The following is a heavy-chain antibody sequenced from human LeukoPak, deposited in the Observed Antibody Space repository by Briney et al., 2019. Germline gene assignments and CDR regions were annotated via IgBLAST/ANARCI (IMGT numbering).Heavy chain of an antibody. Sequence: GGSLRLSCAASGFTFTTYTIHWVRQAPGQGLEYVSAVVGNGGTTYYANSVKGRFTISRDNSKNTVYLEMGSLRAEDTAVYYCARERAFYYFDYWGQGALVTVSS. CDR2: VVGNGGTT. J-gene: IGHJ4*02. V-gene: IGHV3-64*01. CDR3: ARERAFYYFDY. CDR1: GFTFTTYT.